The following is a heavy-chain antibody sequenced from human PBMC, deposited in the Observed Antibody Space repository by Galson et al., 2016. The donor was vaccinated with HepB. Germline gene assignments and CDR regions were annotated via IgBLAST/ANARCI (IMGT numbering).Heavy chain of an antibody. CDR1: GGTLSRYA. CDR3: VRVDTYYYDTSGYYYDGRDSRKSDY. V-gene: IGHV1-69*13. D-gene: IGHD3-22*01. Sequence: SVKVSCKASGGTLSRYAISWVRQAPGQGLEWMGGIISILRTTSYAQKFQGRLTITADDSTRTAYMELSSLRSEDTAVDYCVRVDTYYYDTSGYYYDGRDSRKSDYWGQGTLPTVSS. J-gene: IGHJ4*02. CDR2: IISILRTT.